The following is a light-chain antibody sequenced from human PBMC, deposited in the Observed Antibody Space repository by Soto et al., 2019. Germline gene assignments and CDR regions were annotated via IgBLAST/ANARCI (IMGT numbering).Light chain of an antibody. CDR2: GAS. CDR1: QSVSSK. CDR3: QHDNSWLWT. V-gene: IGKV3-15*01. J-gene: IGKJ1*01. Sequence: EIVMPQSPATLSVSPGAGATLSCRASQSVSSKLAWYQQKPGQAPRLLIYGASTRATGIPARFSGSGSVTEFTLIISSLQSEDSAVYDCQHDNSWLWTCGQGTKVDIK.